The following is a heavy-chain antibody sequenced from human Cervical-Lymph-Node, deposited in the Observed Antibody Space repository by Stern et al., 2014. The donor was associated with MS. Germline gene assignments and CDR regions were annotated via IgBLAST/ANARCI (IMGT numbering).Heavy chain of an antibody. CDR2: MNPNTGDT. Sequence: QLVQSGAEVKKPGASVRVSCKASGYTFTSYDINWVRQAPGQGLEWMGWMNPNTGDTGYAQKFQGRITMTRNTSMSTAYMDLSSLRSEDTATYYCARTYELDYWGQGTLVVVSS. V-gene: IGHV1-8*01. J-gene: IGHJ4*02. D-gene: IGHD5-12*01. CDR1: GYTFTSYD. CDR3: ARTYELDY.